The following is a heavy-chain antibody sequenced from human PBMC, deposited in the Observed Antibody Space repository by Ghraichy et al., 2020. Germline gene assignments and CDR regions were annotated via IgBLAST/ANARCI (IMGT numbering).Heavy chain of an antibody. J-gene: IGHJ2*01. CDR3: AKDPTGSSGWYGDWYFDL. D-gene: IGHD6-19*01. CDR2: ISGSGGST. Sequence: GGSLRLSCAASGFTFSSYAMSWVRQAPGKGLEWVSAISGSGGSTYYADSVKGRFTISRDNSKNTLYLQMNSLRAEDTAVYYCAKDPTGSSGWYGDWYFDLWGRGTLVTVSS. V-gene: IGHV3-23*01. CDR1: GFTFSSYA.